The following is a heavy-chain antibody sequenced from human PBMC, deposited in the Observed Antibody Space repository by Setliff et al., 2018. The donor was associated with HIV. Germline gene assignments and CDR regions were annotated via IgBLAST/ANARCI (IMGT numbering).Heavy chain of an antibody. V-gene: IGHV4-39*01. CDR3: ARVPVAGANWFDP. CDR2: VSQSGST. D-gene: IGHD2-21*01. Sequence: SETLSLTCSVSGGSISSSTYYWGWIRQSPGKSLEWIGSVSQSGSTYYNPSLKSRITISVDRSKNLFSLKLISVTAADQGVYYCARVPVAGANWFDPWGLGTLVTVSS. J-gene: IGHJ5*02. CDR1: GGSISSSTYY.